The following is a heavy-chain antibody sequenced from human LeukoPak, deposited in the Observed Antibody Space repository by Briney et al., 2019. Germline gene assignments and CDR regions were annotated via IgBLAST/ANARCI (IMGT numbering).Heavy chain of an antibody. CDR1: GFIFSSYV. J-gene: IGHJ5*02. Sequence: PGGSLRLSCEASGFIFSSYVMSWVRQAPGKGLEWVANIKQDGSEKYYVDSVKGRFTISRDNAKNSLYLQMNSLRAEDTAAYYCARESRPYSSSWYYPVGNWFDPWGQGTLVTVSS. CDR3: ARESRPYSSSWYYPVGNWFDP. CDR2: IKQDGSEK. V-gene: IGHV3-7*01. D-gene: IGHD6-13*01.